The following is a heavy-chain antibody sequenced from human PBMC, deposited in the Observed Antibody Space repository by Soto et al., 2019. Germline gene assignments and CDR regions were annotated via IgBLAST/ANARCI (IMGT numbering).Heavy chain of an antibody. CDR1: GFTFSSYG. J-gene: IGHJ3*02. D-gene: IGHD4-17*01. Sequence: PGGSLRLSCAASGFTFSSYGMHWARQAPGKGLEWVAVIWYDGSNKVYADSVKGRFTISRDNSKNTLYLQMNSLRAEGTAVYYCARDLSGDYGALDTWGQGTMVTVSS. V-gene: IGHV3-33*01. CDR2: IWYDGSNK. CDR3: ARDLSGDYGALDT.